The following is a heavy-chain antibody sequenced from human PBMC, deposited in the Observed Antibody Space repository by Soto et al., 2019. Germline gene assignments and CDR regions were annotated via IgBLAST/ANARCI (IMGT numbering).Heavy chain of an antibody. D-gene: IGHD3-22*01. CDR1: GFTFSSYG. CDR3: AKAGYYYDSSGYYYGLGSFAL. CDR2: ISYDGSNK. Sequence: QVQLVESGGGVVQPGRSLRLSCAASGFTFSSYGMHWVRQAPGKGLEWVAVISYDGSNKYYADSVKGRFTISRDNSMNTLYRQWNSLRPEDTAVYYCAKAGYYYDSSGYYYGLGSFALWGRGSLVTVSS. J-gene: IGHJ2*01. V-gene: IGHV3-30*18.